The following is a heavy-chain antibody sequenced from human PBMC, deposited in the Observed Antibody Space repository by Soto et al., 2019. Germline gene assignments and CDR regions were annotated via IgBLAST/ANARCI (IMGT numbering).Heavy chain of an antibody. CDR2: IYWDNDK. CDR3: AHRLAGPYYYHCRGSGFDY. J-gene: IGHJ4*02. D-gene: IGHD3-22*01. V-gene: IGHV2-5*02. Sequence: QITLKESGHTLVKPKQTLTLTCTFSGFSLSTYGVSVGWIRQPPGKALEWLALIYWDNDKYSSHPLNSKLTITKDTPENHMVLTITNMDTVYTATCYCAHRLAGPYYYHCRGSGFDYWGQGTLVTVSS. CDR1: GFSLSTYGVS.